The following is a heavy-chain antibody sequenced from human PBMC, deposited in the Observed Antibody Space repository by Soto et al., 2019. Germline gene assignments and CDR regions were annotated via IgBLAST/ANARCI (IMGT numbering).Heavy chain of an antibody. CDR3: ARLVLAGTGWYFDL. J-gene: IGHJ2*01. CDR2: IYYSGST. V-gene: IGHV4-39*01. Sequence: SETLSHTCTFAGGYLSSSSYYWGWIRQPPGKGLEWIGSIYYSGSTYYNPSLKSRVTISVDTSKNQFSLKLSSVTAADTAVYYCARLVLAGTGWYFDLWGRGTLVTVSS. CDR1: GGYLSSSSYY. D-gene: IGHD6-19*01.